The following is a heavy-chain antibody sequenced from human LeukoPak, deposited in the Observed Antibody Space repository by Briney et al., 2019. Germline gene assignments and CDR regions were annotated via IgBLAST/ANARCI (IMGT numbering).Heavy chain of an antibody. CDR1: GYTFTSYG. CDR3: ASPIVVVPAAMSSPYYYGMDV. D-gene: IGHD2-2*01. V-gene: IGHV1-69*13. Sequence: SVKVSCKASGYTFTSYGISWVRQAPGQGLEWMGGIIPIFGTANYAQKFQGRVTITADESTSTAYMELSSLRSEDTAVYYCASPIVVVPAAMSSPYYYGMDVWGQGTTVTVSS. CDR2: IIPIFGTA. J-gene: IGHJ6*02.